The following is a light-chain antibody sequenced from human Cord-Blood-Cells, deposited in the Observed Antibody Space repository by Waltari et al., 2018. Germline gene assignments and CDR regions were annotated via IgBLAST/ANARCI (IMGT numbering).Light chain of an antibody. V-gene: IGLV1-44*01. CDR3: AAWDDSLNGPV. J-gene: IGLJ3*02. CDR2: SNN. CDR1: SSNIGSNT. Sequence: QSVLTQPPSASGTPGQRVTISCFGSSSNIGSNTVNWYQQLPGTAPKLLIYSNNQRPSGVPDRFSGSKSGTSASLAISGLQSEDEADYYCAAWDDSLNGPVFSGGTKLTVL.